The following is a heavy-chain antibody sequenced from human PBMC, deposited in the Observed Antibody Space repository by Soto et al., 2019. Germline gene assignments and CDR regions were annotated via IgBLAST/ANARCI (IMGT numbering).Heavy chain of an antibody. J-gene: IGHJ6*02. D-gene: IGHD6-13*01. CDR2: NIPIFGTA. CDR3: ARADPRGAGTLLRYYYGMDV. CDR1: AGTSSCYA. Sequence: ASVNVSCTDSAGTSSCYAISWARQATGQGSEWMGGNIPIFGTANDAQKFQGRVKITADESTITGYMELSSLRAEDTAVYYCARADPRGAGTLLRYYYGMDVWGQGTTVTVSS. V-gene: IGHV1-69*13.